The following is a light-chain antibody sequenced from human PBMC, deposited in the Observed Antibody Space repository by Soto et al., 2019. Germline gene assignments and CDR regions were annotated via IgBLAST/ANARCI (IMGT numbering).Light chain of an antibody. CDR1: QSISSY. Sequence: DIQMTQSPSSLSASVGGRVTITCRASQSISSYLSWCQQKPGKAPKLLINVASTLQSGVPSRFSGSVSGTDFTLAISSLQPEDFATYYCQQSSSTPQTFGGGTKVDIK. V-gene: IGKV1-39*01. J-gene: IGKJ4*02. CDR3: QQSSSTPQT. CDR2: VAS.